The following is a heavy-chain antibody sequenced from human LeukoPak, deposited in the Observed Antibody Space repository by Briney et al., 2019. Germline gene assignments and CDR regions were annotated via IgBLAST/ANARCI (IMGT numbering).Heavy chain of an antibody. Sequence: GGSLRLSCAASGFTFSSYGMHWVRQAPGKGLEWVAVISYDGSNKYYADSVKGRFPISRDNSKNTLYLQMNSLRAEDTAVYYCAKDLDYRPPSPFFDYWGQGTLVTVSS. CDR3: AKDLDYRPPSPFFDY. J-gene: IGHJ4*02. CDR2: ISYDGSNK. D-gene: IGHD4-11*01. V-gene: IGHV3-30*18. CDR1: GFTFSSYG.